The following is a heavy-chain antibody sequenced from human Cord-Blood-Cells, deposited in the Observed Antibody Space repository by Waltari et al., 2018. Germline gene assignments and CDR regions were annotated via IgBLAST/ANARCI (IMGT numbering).Heavy chain of an antibody. D-gene: IGHD6-13*01. CDR3: ASWGIAAAGTYFLDY. CDR2: MNPKSGNT. Sequence: QVQLVQSGAEVKKPGASVKVSCKASGYTFTSYDINWVRQAPGQGLEWMGWMNPKSGNTGYAQKFQGRVTMTRNTSISTAYMELSSLRSEDTAVYYCASWGIAAAGTYFLDYWGQGTLVTVSS. J-gene: IGHJ4*02. CDR1: GYTFTSYD. V-gene: IGHV1-8*01.